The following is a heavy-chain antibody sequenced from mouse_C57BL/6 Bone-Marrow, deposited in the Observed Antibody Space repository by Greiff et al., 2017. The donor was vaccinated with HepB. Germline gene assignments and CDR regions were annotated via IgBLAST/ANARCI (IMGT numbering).Heavy chain of an antibody. CDR2: SRNKANDYTT. V-gene: IGHV7-1*01. Sequence: EVNLVDSGGGLVQSGRSLRLSCATSGFTFSDFYMEWVRQAPGKGLEWIAASRNKANDYTTEYSASVKGRFIVSRDTSQSILYLQMNALRAEDTAIYYCARDELGAMDYWGQGTSVTVSS. J-gene: IGHJ4*01. CDR3: ARDELGAMDY. CDR1: GFTFSDFY. D-gene: IGHD4-1*01.